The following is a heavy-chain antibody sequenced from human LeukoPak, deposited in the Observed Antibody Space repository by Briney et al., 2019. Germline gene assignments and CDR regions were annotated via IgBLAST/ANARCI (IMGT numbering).Heavy chain of an antibody. D-gene: IGHD3-10*01. CDR1: GGSISSYY. J-gene: IGHJ3*02. V-gene: IGHV4-59*01. Sequence: SETLSLTCTVSGGSISSYYWSWIRQPPGKGLEWIGCIYYSGSTNYNPSLKSRVTISVDTSKNQFSLKLSSVTAADTAVYYCARGITMVREFDIWGQGTMVTVSS. CDR3: ARGITMVREFDI. CDR2: IYYSGST.